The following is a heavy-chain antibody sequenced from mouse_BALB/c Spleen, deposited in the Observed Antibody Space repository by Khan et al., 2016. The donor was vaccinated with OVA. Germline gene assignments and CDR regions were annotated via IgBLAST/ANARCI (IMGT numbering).Heavy chain of an antibody. J-gene: IGHJ4*01. CDR1: GFSLSSSGMS. CDR2: IYGDDDK. Sequence: QVTLKESGPGILQPSQTLSLTCSFSGFSLSSSGMSVSGIRQPSGKGVEWLAHIYGDDDKRYNPSLKSRPTNSRDTSRTQVFLNITSVDTADTATYYCVRSPWLLQYAMDYWGQGTSVTVSS. V-gene: IGHV8-12*01. D-gene: IGHD2-3*01. CDR3: VRSPWLLQYAMDY.